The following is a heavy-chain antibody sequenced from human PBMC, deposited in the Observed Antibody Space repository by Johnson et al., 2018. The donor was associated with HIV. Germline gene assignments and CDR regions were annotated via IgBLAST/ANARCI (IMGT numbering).Heavy chain of an antibody. Sequence: VQLVESGGGVVRPGGSPRLSCAASGFTFDDYGMSWVRQAPGKGLAWVSGINWNGGSTTYAEPVKGRFTISRDNAKNSLDLQMNSLRGEDTALYYWARATAYGGRVDGFDLWGQGSMVTVSS. CDR3: ARATAYGGRVDGFDL. CDR1: GFTFDDYG. J-gene: IGHJ3*01. V-gene: IGHV3-20*04. D-gene: IGHD4-23*01. CDR2: INWNGGST.